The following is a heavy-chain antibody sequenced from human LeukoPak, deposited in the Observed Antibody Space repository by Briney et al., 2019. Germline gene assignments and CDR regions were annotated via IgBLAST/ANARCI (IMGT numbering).Heavy chain of an antibody. D-gene: IGHD6-13*01. CDR3: ARVGIAAAGIE. Sequence: SETLSLTCAVSGGSLSGYYWTWIRQPPGKGLEWIGEINHSGSTNYNPSLKSRVTISVDTSKNQISLKLSSVTAADMAVYYCARVGIAAAGIEWGQGTLVTVSS. CDR2: INHSGST. V-gene: IGHV4-34*01. CDR1: GGSLSGYY. J-gene: IGHJ4*02.